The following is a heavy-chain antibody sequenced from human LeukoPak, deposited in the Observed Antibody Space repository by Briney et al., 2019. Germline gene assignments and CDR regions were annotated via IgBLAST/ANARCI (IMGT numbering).Heavy chain of an antibody. Sequence: SETLSLTCSVSGGSMSSYYWSWIRQPAGKGLEWIGRIYSSGSTNYNPSLKSRATMSVDTSKNQFSLKLSSVTAADTAVYYCARDTHPYYYGSDNYFDYWGQGTLVTVSS. CDR3: ARDTHPYYYGSDNYFDY. CDR2: IYSSGST. V-gene: IGHV4-4*07. J-gene: IGHJ4*02. CDR1: GGSMSSYY. D-gene: IGHD3-10*01.